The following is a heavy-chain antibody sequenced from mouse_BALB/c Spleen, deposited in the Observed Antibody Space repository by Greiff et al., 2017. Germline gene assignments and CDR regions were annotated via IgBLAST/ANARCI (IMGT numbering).Heavy chain of an antibody. CDR3: TRHLTGTDCDY. CDR2: IYPSDSYT. J-gene: IGHJ2*01. D-gene: IGHD4-1*01. Sequence: VQLQQPGAELVRPGASVKLSCKASGYTFTSYWINWVKQRPGQGLEWIGNIYPSDSYTNYNQKFKDKATLTVDKSSSTAYMQLSSPTSEDSAVYYCTRHLTGTDCDYWGQGTTLTVSS. CDR1: GYTFTSYW. V-gene: IGHV1-69*02.